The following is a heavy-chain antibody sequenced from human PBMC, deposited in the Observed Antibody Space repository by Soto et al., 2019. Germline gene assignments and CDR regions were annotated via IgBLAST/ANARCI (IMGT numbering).Heavy chain of an antibody. V-gene: IGHV3-23*01. Sequence: GGSLRLSCVASGFTFRSYAMNWVRQAPGKGLEWVSVISGNGGSTYFADSVKGRFTISRDNSKNTLYLQVDSLRAEDTAIYYCARNPIATADNRWLDYWGQGTLVTVSS. CDR1: GFTFRSYA. CDR2: ISGNGGST. D-gene: IGHD6-13*01. J-gene: IGHJ4*02. CDR3: ARNPIATADNRWLDY.